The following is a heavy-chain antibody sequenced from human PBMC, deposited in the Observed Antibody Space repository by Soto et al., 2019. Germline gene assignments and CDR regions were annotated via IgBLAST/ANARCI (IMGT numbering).Heavy chain of an antibody. CDR1: GDSVSSNSAA. CDR3: AREAGYCSSTSCYPYNWFDP. D-gene: IGHD2-2*01. Sequence: SQTLSLTCAISGDSVSSNSAAWNWIRQSPSRGLERLGRTYYRSKWYNDYAVSVKSRITINPDTSKNQFSLQLNSVTPEDTAVYYCAREAGYCSSTSCYPYNWFDPWGQGTLVTVSS. CDR2: TYYRSKWYN. V-gene: IGHV6-1*01. J-gene: IGHJ5*02.